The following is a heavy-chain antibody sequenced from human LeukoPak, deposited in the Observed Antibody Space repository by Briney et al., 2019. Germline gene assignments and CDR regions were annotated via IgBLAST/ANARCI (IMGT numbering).Heavy chain of an antibody. D-gene: IGHD3-9*01. CDR2: IYSGGST. CDR1: GFTVSTKY. V-gene: IGHV3-66*01. CDR3: ARVLTGYSPYDAFDI. Sequence: GGSLRLSCAASGFTVSTKYMTWVRQAPGKGLEWVSVIYSGGSTYYADSVKGRFTISRDNSNNTLYLQMNSLRVEDTAVYYCARVLTGYSPYDAFDIWGQGTMVTVSS. J-gene: IGHJ3*02.